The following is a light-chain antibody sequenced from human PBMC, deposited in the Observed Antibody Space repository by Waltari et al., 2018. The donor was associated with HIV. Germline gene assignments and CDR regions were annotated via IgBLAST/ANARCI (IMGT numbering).Light chain of an antibody. J-gene: IGLJ3*02. CDR3: LLKDGGGWV. CDR1: SGAVPNTFY. Sequence: QTVVTQEPSLTVSPGGTVTLTCSSTSGAVPNTFYPNWFQQKPGQSPWTLIFTATKRHSRTPDRFSGTRRGSKAALTLSGGQSADEAEYFCLLKDGGGWVIGGGTKMTVL. V-gene: IGLV7-43*01. CDR2: TAT.